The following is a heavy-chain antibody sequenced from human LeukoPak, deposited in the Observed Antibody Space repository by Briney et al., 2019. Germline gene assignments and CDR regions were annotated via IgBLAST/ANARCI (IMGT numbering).Heavy chain of an antibody. CDR3: ARPEELPSYFDY. CDR1: GFTFSSYA. V-gene: IGHV3-30*04. CDR2: ISYDGSNK. J-gene: IGHJ4*02. D-gene: IGHD1-26*01. Sequence: GGSLRLSCAASGFTFSSYAMHWVRQAPGKGLEGVAVISYDGSNKYYADSVKGRFTISRDNSKNTLYLQMNSLRAEDTAVYYCARPEELPSYFDYWGQGTLVTVSS.